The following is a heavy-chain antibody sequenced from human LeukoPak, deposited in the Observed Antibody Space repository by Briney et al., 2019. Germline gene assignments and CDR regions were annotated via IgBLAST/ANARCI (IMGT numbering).Heavy chain of an antibody. Sequence: ASVKVSCKASGYTFTSYAMNWVRQAPGQGLEWMGWINTNTGNPTYAQGFTGRFVFSLDTSVSTAYLQISSLKAEDTAVYYCARDRSGSSWTYYYYYYGMDVWGQGTTVTVSS. J-gene: IGHJ6*02. V-gene: IGHV7-4-1*02. CDR3: ARDRSGSSWTYYYYYYGMDV. CDR2: INTNTGNP. CDR1: GYTFTSYA. D-gene: IGHD6-13*01.